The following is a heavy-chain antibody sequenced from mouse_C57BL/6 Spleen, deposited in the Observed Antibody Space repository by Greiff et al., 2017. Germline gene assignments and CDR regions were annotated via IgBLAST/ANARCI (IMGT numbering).Heavy chain of an antibody. D-gene: IGHD3-2*02. CDR2: IYPRSGNT. J-gene: IGHJ4*01. CDR3: AREGAHATYYAMDY. CDR1: GYTFTRYG. Sequence: VLLQHSGAELARPGASVKLSCKASGYTFTRYGISWVKQRTGQGLECIGEIYPRSGNTYYNEKFKGKSTLTSVKSSSTAYMELRSLTSEDSAVYFCAREGAHATYYAMDYWGQGTSVTVSS. V-gene: IGHV1-81*01.